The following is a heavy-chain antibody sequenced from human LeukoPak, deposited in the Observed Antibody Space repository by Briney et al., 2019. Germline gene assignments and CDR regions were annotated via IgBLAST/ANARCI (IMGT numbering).Heavy chain of an antibody. Sequence: ASVKVSCKASGYTFTRYGISWVRQAPGQGLEWMGWISAYNGNTNYAQKLQGRVTMTTDTSTSTAYMELRSLRSDDTAVYYCAREMDSSSCDNWFDPWGQGTLVTVSS. CDR2: ISAYNGNT. V-gene: IGHV1-18*01. CDR1: GYTFTRYG. D-gene: IGHD6-13*01. CDR3: AREMDSSSCDNWFDP. J-gene: IGHJ5*02.